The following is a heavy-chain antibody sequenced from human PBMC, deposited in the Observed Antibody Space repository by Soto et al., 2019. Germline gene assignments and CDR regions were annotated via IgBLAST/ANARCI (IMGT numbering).Heavy chain of an antibody. Sequence: QVQLEESGGGVVQPGRSLRLSCEASGFTFNTYSMHWVRQPPGKGLEWLAAIWYDGTQKYYADSVKGRFIISRDKSKKTLYLAMNSLRAEDTAVYYCARAGVTTVTGLWHFDSWGQGTLVTVSS. CDR2: IWYDGTQK. J-gene: IGHJ4*02. CDR1: GFTFNTYS. CDR3: ARAGVTTVTGLWHFDS. V-gene: IGHV3-33*01. D-gene: IGHD4-17*01.